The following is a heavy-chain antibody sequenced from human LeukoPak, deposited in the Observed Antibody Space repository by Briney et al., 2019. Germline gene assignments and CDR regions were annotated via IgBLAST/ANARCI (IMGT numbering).Heavy chain of an antibody. CDR3: ASDIVATSGDF. Sequence: TPGGCLRLSCAASGFTFSDYYMSSIRQAPGKGLEWVAYITSSGDDIYYAESVKGRFTISRDNAKNALFLRMSSLRVEDTATYYCASDIVATSGDFWGQGTLVSVSS. V-gene: IGHV3-11*01. D-gene: IGHD5-12*01. CDR2: ITSSGDDI. CDR1: GFTFSDYY. J-gene: IGHJ4*02.